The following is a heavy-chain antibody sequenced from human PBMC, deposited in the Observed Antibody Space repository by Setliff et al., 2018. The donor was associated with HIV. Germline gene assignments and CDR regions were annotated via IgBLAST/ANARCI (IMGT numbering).Heavy chain of an antibody. D-gene: IGHD2-2*01. CDR1: GGSISSSSYY. CDR2: IYYSGST. CDR3: ARVDCSSTSCYRDYYYYMDV. Sequence: AETLSRTCTVSGGSISSSSYYGGWSRQPPGKGLEGIGSIYYSGSTYYNPSLKSRVTISVDTSKNQFSLKLSSVTAADTAVYYCARVDCSSTSCYRDYYYYMDVWGKGTTVTVSS. J-gene: IGHJ6*03. V-gene: IGHV4-39*01.